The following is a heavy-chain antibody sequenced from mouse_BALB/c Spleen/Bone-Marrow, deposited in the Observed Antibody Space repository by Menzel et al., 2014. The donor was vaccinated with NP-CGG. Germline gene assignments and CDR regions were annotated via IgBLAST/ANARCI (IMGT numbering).Heavy chain of an antibody. Sequence: QVQLQQSGPGLVAPSQSLSITCTVSGFSLTSYGVYWVRQPPGKGLEWLGVIWAGGSTNYNSALMSRLSISKDNSKSQVFLKMNSLQTDDTAMYYCARHAAYWGQGTLVTVSA. V-gene: IGHV2-9*02. J-gene: IGHJ3*01. CDR2: IWAGGST. CDR3: ARHAAY. CDR1: GFSLTSYG.